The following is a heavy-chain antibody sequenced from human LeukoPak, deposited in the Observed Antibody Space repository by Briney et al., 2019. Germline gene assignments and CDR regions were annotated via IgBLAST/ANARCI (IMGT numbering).Heavy chain of an antibody. D-gene: IGHD3-22*01. CDR1: GGSFSGYY. CDR2: INHSGST. J-gene: IGHJ4*02. Sequence: TSETLSLTCAVYGGSFSGYYWSWIRQPPGKGLEWIGEINHSGSTNYNPSLKSRVTISVDTSKNQFSLKLSSVTAADTAVYYCARGNLLLRYYYDSSGYFGWWSQGTLVTVSS. V-gene: IGHV4-34*01. CDR3: ARGNLLLRYYYDSSGYFGW.